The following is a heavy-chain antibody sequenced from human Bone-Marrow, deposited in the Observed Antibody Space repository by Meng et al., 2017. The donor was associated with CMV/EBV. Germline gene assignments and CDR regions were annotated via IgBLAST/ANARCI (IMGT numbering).Heavy chain of an antibody. CDR3: GRVKRYCTGGSCTSTGYYGMDV. V-gene: IGHV1-2*02. J-gene: IGHJ6*02. CDR1: GYNFTGYY. CDR2: INPNSGGT. D-gene: IGHD2-15*01. Sequence: ASVNVSCKASGYNFTGYYMHWVRQAPGQGLEWMGWINPNSGGTNYAQKFQGRVTMTGDTSITTAYMELSRLRSDDMAVYYCGRVKRYCTGGSCTSTGYYGMDVWGQGTTVTVSS.